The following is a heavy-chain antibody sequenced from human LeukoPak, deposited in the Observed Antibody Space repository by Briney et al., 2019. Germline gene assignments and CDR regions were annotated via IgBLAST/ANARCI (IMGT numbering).Heavy chain of an antibody. J-gene: IGHJ4*02. V-gene: IGHV4-34*01. CDR3: ARRAQYYYGSGSYYKPLDY. Sequence: SETLSLTCAVYGGSFSGYYWSWIRQPPGKGLEWIGEINHSGSTNYNPSLKSRVTISVDTSKNQFSLKLSSVTAADTAVYYCARRAQYYYGSGSYYKPLDYWGQGTLVTVSS. CDR1: GGSFSGYY. CDR2: INHSGST. D-gene: IGHD3-10*01.